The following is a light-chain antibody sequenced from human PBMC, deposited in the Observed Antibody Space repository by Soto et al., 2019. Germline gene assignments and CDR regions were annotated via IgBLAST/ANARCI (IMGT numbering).Light chain of an antibody. CDR1: GSNIGTNY. J-gene: IGLJ3*02. Sequence: QLVLTQPPSASGTPGQRVTISCSGSGSNIGTNYVYWYQQLPGSAPKLLIYGNDQRPSGVPDRFSGSKSGTSASLAISGVRSEAEADYYCAAWDNSLSGRLFGAGTQLTVL. CDR2: GND. CDR3: AAWDNSLSGRL. V-gene: IGLV1-47*01.